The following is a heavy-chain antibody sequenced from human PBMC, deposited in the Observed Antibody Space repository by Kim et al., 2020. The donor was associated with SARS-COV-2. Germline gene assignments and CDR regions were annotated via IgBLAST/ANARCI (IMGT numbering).Heavy chain of an antibody. D-gene: IGHD3-10*01. CDR1: GGSISSSSYY. CDR2: IYYSGST. CDR3: AIHRTGLVRENDAFDI. V-gene: IGHV4-39*01. Sequence: SETLSLTCTVSGGSISSSSYYWGWIRQPPGKGLEWIGSIYYSGSTYYNPSLKSRVTISVDTSKNQFSLKLSSVTAADTAVYYCAIHRTGLVRENDAFDIWGQGTMVTVSS. J-gene: IGHJ3*02.